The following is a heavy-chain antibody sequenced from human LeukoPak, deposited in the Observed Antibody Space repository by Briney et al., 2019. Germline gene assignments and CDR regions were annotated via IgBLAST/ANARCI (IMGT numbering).Heavy chain of an antibody. Sequence: SETLSLTCTVSGGSISSYYWSWIRQPAGKGLEWIGRVYTDGTTSYNPSLKSRVTMSVDTSKNQFSLNLNSVTAADTAMYYCARDRGRSYGSFDYWGQGTLVTVSS. V-gene: IGHV4-4*07. J-gene: IGHJ4*02. CDR3: ARDRGRSYGSFDY. D-gene: IGHD5-18*01. CDR1: GGSISSYY. CDR2: VYTDGTT.